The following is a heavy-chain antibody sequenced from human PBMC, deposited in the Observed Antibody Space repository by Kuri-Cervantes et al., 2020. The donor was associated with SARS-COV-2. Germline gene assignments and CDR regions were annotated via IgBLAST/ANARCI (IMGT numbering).Heavy chain of an antibody. J-gene: IGHJ4*02. CDR2: ISSSSSYI. Sequence: GESLKISCAASGFTFSSYSMNWVRQAPGKGLEWVSSISSSSSYIYYADSVKGRFTISRDNAKNSLYLQMNSLRAEDTAVYYCAKDGSGWYSDPFDYWGQGTLVTVSS. CDR1: GFTFSSYS. V-gene: IGHV3-21*01. CDR3: AKDGSGWYSDPFDY. D-gene: IGHD6-19*01.